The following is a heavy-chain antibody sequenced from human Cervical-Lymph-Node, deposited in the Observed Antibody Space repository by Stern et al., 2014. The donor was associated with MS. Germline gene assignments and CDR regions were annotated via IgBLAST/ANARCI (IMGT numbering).Heavy chain of an antibody. CDR1: GGSISSSNYS. J-gene: IGHJ4*02. CDR3: ARHFGGNFPDYFDY. Sequence: VQLVESGPGLVKPSETLSLTCTVSGGSISSSNYSWGWIRQPPGKGLEWIVTLFYSGSAHYNPSLHSRVTMPVDTPHPHFSLTMPSVTAADTAVYFCARHFGGNFPDYFDYWGLGTLVTVSS. V-gene: IGHV4-39*01. CDR2: LFYSGSA. D-gene: IGHD4-23*01.